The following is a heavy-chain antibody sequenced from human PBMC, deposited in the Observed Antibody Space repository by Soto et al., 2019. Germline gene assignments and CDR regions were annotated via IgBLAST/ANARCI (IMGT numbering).Heavy chain of an antibody. Sequence: SQTLSLTCAISGDSVSSNSAAWNWIRQSPSRGLEWLGRTYYRSRWYNDYAVSVKSRITVNPDTSKNQFSLHLNSVTPEDTAVYYCARGVSYCSSTSCYAFMDYYYMDVWGKGTTVTVSS. CDR2: TYYRSRWYN. J-gene: IGHJ6*03. V-gene: IGHV6-1*01. CDR3: ARGVSYCSSTSCYAFMDYYYMDV. CDR1: GDSVSSNSAA. D-gene: IGHD2-2*01.